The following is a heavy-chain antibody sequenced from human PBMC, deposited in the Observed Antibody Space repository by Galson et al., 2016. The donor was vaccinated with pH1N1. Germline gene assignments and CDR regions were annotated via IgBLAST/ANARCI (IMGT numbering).Heavy chain of an antibody. V-gene: IGHV1-69*10. CDR3: ATAGFGAHKFDV. CDR2: IIPLFGII. J-gene: IGHJ4*02. Sequence: SVKVSCKASGGSFSRLAISWVRQAPEQGLEWMGGIIPLFGIINYAQRFQARGTIPADKSTSTAYMELNILRSEDTAVYYCATAGFGAHKFDVWGQGTLVTVSS. D-gene: IGHD3-10*01. CDR1: GGSFSRLA.